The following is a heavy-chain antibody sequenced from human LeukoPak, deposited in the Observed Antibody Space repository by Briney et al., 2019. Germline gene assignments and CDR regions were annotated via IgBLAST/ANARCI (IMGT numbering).Heavy chain of an antibody. CDR2: IYYSGST. CDR1: GGSISNYY. CDR3: ARVGGTNYYYYGMDV. Sequence: SETLSLTCTVSGGSISNYYWSWIRRPPGKGLEWIGYIYYSGSTNYNPSLKSRVTISVDTSKNQFSLKLSSVTAADTAVYYCARVGGTNYYYYGMDVWGQGTTVTVSS. D-gene: IGHD1-26*01. V-gene: IGHV4-59*01. J-gene: IGHJ6*02.